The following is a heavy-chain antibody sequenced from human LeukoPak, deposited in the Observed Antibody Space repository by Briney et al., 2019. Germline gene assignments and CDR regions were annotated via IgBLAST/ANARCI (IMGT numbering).Heavy chain of an antibody. J-gene: IGHJ5*02. Sequence: GGSLRLSCAVSGLIFSDYSMNWVRQAPGKGLEWVSTITAGGDYTYYADSVEGRFTISRDNPTHTLYLQMNSLRVEDTAVYYCVKDGADYDFWSGRRSSWGQGTLVTVSS. CDR2: ITAGGDYT. CDR3: VKDGADYDFWSGRRSS. D-gene: IGHD3-3*01. CDR1: GLIFSDYS. V-gene: IGHV3-23*01.